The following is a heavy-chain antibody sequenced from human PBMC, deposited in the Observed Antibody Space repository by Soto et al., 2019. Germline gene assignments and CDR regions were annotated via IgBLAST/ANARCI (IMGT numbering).Heavy chain of an antibody. CDR1: GFTFTSSA. CDR3: ARSDDSTSYPLDL. D-gene: IGHD4-4*01. Sequence: SVKVSCKASGFTFTSSAVQWVRQARGQRLEWIGWVVVGSGNTNYAQKFQERVTITRDMSTSTAYMELSSLRHGDTAVYFCARSDDSTSYPLDLWGPGTLVTVSS. CDR2: VVVGSGNT. V-gene: IGHV1-58*01. J-gene: IGHJ5*02.